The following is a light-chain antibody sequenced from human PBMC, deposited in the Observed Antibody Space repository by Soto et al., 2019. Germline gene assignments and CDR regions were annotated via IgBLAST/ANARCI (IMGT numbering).Light chain of an antibody. V-gene: IGKV3-11*01. CDR1: QSVSSY. CDR2: DTS. CDR3: QQRSSWPLT. Sequence: EIVLTQSPATLSLSPGERASLSCRASQSVSSYLAWYQQKPGQAPRLLIYDTSNRATDIPARFSGSGSGTDFTLTISSLEPEDFAVYYCQQRSSWPLTFGGGTKGDIK. J-gene: IGKJ4*01.